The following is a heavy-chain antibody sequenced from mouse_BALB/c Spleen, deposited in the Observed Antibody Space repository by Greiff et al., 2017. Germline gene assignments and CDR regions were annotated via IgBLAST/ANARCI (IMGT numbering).Heavy chain of an antibody. Sequence: EVKLVESGGGLVQPGGSRKLSCAASGFTFSSFGMHWVRQAPEKGLEWVAYISSGSSTIYYADTVKGRFTISRENAKNTLYLEMSSLRSEDTAMYYCARGTGYYAMDYWGQGTSVTVSS. CDR3: ARGTGYYAMDY. CDR1: GFTFSSFG. D-gene: IGHD4-1*01. V-gene: IGHV5-17*02. CDR2: ISSGSSTI. J-gene: IGHJ4*01.